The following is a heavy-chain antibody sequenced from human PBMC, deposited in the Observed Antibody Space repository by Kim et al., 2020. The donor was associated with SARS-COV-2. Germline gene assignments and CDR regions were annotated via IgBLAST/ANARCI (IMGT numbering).Heavy chain of an antibody. Sequence: SETLSLTCAVYGGSFSGYYWSWIRQPPGKGLEWIGEINHSGSTNYNPSLKSRVTISVDTSKNQFSLKLSSVTAADTAVYYCARATLRAWGGSIAPRGGWFDPWGQGTLVTVSS. J-gene: IGHJ5*02. D-gene: IGHD2-21*01. CDR3: ARATLRAWGGSIAPRGGWFDP. CDR2: INHSGST. V-gene: IGHV4-34*01. CDR1: GGSFSGYY.